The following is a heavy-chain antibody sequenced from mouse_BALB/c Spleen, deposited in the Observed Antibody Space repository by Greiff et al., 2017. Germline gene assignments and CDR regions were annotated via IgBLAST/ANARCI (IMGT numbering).Heavy chain of an antibody. D-gene: IGHD2-4*01. CDR1: GYTFTSYW. V-gene: IGHV1-7*01. J-gene: IGHJ3*01. CDR3: ARSNYDYDVCAY. Sequence: VQLQQSGAELAKPGASVKMSCKASGYTFTSYWMHWVKQRPGQGLEWIGYINPSTGYTEYNQKFKDKATLTADKSSSTAYMQLSSLTSEDSAVEYCARSNYDYDVCAYWGQGNLVTVSA. CDR2: INPSTGYT.